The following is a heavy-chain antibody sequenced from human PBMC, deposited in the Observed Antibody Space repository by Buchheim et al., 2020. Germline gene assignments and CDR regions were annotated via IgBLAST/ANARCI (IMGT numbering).Heavy chain of an antibody. CDR1: GFTFGSYW. CDR3: ARGYFDSSGYHGIYCLDC. V-gene: IGHV3-7*04. CDR2: IKQDGSEK. Sequence: EVQLVESGGGLVQPGGSLRLSCAASGFTFGSYWMNWVRQAPEKGLEWVANIKQDGSEKLYVDSVKGRFTISRDNAKNSLHLQMDSLRVEDTAVYYCARGYFDSSGYHGIYCLDCWGQGT. D-gene: IGHD3-22*01. J-gene: IGHJ4*02.